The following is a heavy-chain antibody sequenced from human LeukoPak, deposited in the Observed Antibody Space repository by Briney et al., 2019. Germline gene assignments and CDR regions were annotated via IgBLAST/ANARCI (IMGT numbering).Heavy chain of an antibody. V-gene: IGHV1-46*01. CDR3: ARYPGIAAAGKGNWFDP. Sequence: ASVKVSCKAAGYTFTSYYMHWVRQAPGQGLEWMGIINPSGGSTSYAQKFQGRVTMTRDMPTSTVYMELSSLRSEGTAVYYCARYPGIAAAGKGNWFDPWGQGTLVTVSS. D-gene: IGHD6-13*01. CDR1: GYTFTSYY. CDR2: INPSGGST. J-gene: IGHJ5*02.